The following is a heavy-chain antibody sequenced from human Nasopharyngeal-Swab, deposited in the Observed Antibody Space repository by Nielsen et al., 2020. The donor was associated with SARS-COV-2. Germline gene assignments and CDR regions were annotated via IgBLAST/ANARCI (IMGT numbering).Heavy chain of an antibody. D-gene: IGHD6-13*01. CDR3: ARRFLSSSWYTDYDY. V-gene: IGHV5-10-1*01. CDR2: IDPSDSYT. Sequence: VRQMPGKGLEWMGRIDPSDSYTNYSPSFQGHVTISADKSISTAYLQWSSLKASDTAMYYCARRFLSSSWYTDYDYWGQGTLVTVSS. J-gene: IGHJ4*02.